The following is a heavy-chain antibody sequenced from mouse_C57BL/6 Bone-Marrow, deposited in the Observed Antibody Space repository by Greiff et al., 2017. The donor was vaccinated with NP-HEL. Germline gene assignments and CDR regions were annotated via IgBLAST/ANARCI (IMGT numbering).Heavy chain of an antibody. D-gene: IGHD2-4*01. CDR1: GYTFTSYG. V-gene: IGHV1-81*01. Sequence: QVQLKESGAELARPGASVKLPCKASGYTFTSYGISWVKQRTGQGLEWIGEIYPRSGNTYYNEKFKGKATLTADKSSSTAYMELRSLTSEDSAVYFCARWGLRRDWYFDVWGTGTTVTVSS. J-gene: IGHJ1*03. CDR2: IYPRSGNT. CDR3: ARWGLRRDWYFDV.